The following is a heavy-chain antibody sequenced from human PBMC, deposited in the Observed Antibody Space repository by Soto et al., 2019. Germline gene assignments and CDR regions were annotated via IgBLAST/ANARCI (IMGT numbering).Heavy chain of an antibody. V-gene: IGHV4-39*01. J-gene: IGHJ5*02. CDR2: IYYTGTT. CDR3: ARHNRYSADWEPNCFDP. Sequence: PSETLSITCTFYVGSISTNRYYWAWIRQPPGRGLEWIGNIYYTGTTYYNPSLKSRVTISVDTSKNQFSLKLSSVADADTAVYFCARHNRYSADWEPNCFDPWGQGTMVTVSS. D-gene: IGHD6-13*01. CDR1: VGSISTNRYY.